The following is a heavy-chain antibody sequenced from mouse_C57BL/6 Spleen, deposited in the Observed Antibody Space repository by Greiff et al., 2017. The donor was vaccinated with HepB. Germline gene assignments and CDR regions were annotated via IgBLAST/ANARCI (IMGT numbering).Heavy chain of an antibody. D-gene: IGHD1-1*01. J-gene: IGHJ1*03. Sequence: DVMLVESGGGLVKPGGSLKLSCAASGFTFSDYGIHWVRQAPEKGLEWVAYISSGSSTIYYADTLKGRFTIYRDNAKNTLYLRMTSLKSEDTAMYYCAKEVVATGYWYFDVWGTGTTVTVSS. V-gene: IGHV5-17*03. CDR3: AKEVVATGYWYFDV. CDR2: ISSGSSTI. CDR1: GFTFSDYG.